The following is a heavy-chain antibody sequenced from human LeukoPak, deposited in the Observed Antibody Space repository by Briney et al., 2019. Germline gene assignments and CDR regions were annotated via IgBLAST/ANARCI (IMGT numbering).Heavy chain of an antibody. Sequence: SQTLSLTCAISGDSVSTTSSAWNWIRQSPSRGLEWLGRTYCRSACYSDYALSVKSRIIIDPDTSKNQVTLQVNSTTPEDTAVYYCARMLWEYDSSGYRKPGAFDIWGQGTMVTVSP. CDR2: TYCRSACYS. CDR3: ARMLWEYDSSGYRKPGAFDI. J-gene: IGHJ3*02. CDR1: GDSVSTTSSA. D-gene: IGHD3-22*01. V-gene: IGHV6-1*01.